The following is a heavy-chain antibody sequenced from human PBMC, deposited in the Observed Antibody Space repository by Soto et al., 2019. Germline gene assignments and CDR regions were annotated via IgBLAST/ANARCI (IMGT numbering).Heavy chain of an antibody. Sequence: GASVKVSCKASGFTFTGSAVQWVRQARGQRLEWIGWIVVGSGNTNYAQKFQERVTITRDMSTSTAYMELSSLRSEDTAVYYCAACMNYYDSSGYYYYYYGMDVWGQGTTVTVSS. CDR3: AACMNYYDSSGYYYYYYGMDV. CDR2: IVVGSGNT. V-gene: IGHV1-58*01. CDR1: GFTFTGSA. D-gene: IGHD3-22*01. J-gene: IGHJ6*02.